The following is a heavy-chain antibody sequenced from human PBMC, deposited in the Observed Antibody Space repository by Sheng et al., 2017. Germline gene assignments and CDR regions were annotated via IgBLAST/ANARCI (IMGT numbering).Heavy chain of an antibody. CDR3: ARDLYYYDSSGYYGNWYFDL. D-gene: IGHD3-22*01. J-gene: IGHJ2*01. CDR1: GFTVSSNY. V-gene: IGHV3-53*01. Sequence: EVQLVESGGGLIPALGGPLRLSCAASGFTVSSNYMSWVRQAPGKGLEWVSVIYSGGSTYYADSVKGRFTIYRDNSKNTLYLQMNSLRAEDTAVYYCARDLYYYDSSGYYGNWYFDLWGRGTLVTVSS. CDR2: IYSGGST.